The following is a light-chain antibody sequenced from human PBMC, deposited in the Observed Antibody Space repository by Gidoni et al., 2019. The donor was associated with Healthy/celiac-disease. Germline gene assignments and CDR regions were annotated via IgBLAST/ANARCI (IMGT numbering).Light chain of an antibody. CDR2: WAS. Sequence: DIVMTQSPDSLAVSLGERATINCQSSQSVLYSSNNKNYLAWYQQKPGQPPKLLIYWASTRESGVPARFSGSGSGTDFTLTISSLQAEDVAVYYCHQYYRTPRTFGQGTKVEIK. J-gene: IGKJ1*01. CDR3: HQYYRTPRT. V-gene: IGKV4-1*01. CDR1: QSVLYSSNNKNY.